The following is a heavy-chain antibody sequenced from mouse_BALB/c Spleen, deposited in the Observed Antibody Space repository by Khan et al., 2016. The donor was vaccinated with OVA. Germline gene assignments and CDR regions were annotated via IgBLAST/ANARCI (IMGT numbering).Heavy chain of an antibody. D-gene: IGHD1-1*01. CDR2: VSTGGSYT. V-gene: IGHV5-6*01. CDR1: GFTFSTYG. Sequence: EVQLQESGGDLVKPGGSLKLSCAASGFTFSTYGMSWVRQAPDKRLEWVATVSTGGSYTYYPDSVKGRFTISRDNAKNTLYLQMSGLRSEDTAMFYCTRLAYYYDSEGFAYWGQGTVVTVSA. CDR3: TRLAYYYDSEGFAY. J-gene: IGHJ3*01.